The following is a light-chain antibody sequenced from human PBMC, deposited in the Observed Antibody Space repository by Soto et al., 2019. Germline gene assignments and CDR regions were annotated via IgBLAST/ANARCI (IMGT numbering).Light chain of an antibody. J-gene: IGKJ1*01. CDR2: GAS. CDR1: QYIGKW. Sequence: DIQMTQSPSSVSASVGDRVTITCRASQYIGKWLLWYQQKPGKAPKLLIFGASSLQSGVPSRFSGNRSGTDFTLTVSSLQPEDSATYFCQQATSVPPTFGQGTKVEI. CDR3: QQATSVPPT. V-gene: IGKV1-12*01.